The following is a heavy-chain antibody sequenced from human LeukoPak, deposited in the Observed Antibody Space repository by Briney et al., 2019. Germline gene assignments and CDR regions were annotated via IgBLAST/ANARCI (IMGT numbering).Heavy chain of an antibody. V-gene: IGHV1-2*02. D-gene: IGHD4-11*01. CDR1: GYTFTGYY. Sequence: ASVKVSCKASGYTFTGYYMHWVRQAPGQGLEWMGWINPNSGGTNFAQKFQGRVTMTRDTSISTAYMELSRLRSDDTAVYYCAEGPTVTTLPERYFQHWGQGTLVTVS. CDR3: AEGPTVTTLPERYFQH. J-gene: IGHJ1*01. CDR2: INPNSGGT.